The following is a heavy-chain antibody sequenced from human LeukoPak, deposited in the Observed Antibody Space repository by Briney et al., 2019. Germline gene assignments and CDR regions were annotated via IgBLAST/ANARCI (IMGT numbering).Heavy chain of an antibody. J-gene: IGHJ5*02. CDR3: ARTGEWELLEIEGP. CDR2: FDPEDGET. Sequence: ASVNVSFKVSGYTLTELSMHWVRQAPGKGREWMGGFDPEDGETIYAQKLQGRVTMTTDTSTSTAYMELRSLRSDDTAVYYCARTGEWELLEIEGPWGQGTLVTVSS. D-gene: IGHD1-26*01. CDR1: GYTLTELS. V-gene: IGHV1-24*01.